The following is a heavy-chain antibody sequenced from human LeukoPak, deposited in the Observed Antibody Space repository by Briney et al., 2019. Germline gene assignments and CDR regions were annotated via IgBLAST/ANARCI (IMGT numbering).Heavy chain of an antibody. V-gene: IGHV1-69*05. Sequence: ASVKVSCKASGGTFSSYAISWVRQAPGQGLEWMGRIIPIFGTANYAQKFQGRVTITTDESTSTAYMELNSLRSEDTAVYYCARDSKAAADFDYWGQGTLVTVSS. D-gene: IGHD6-13*01. CDR2: IIPIFGTA. CDR3: ARDSKAAADFDY. J-gene: IGHJ4*02. CDR1: GGTFSSYA.